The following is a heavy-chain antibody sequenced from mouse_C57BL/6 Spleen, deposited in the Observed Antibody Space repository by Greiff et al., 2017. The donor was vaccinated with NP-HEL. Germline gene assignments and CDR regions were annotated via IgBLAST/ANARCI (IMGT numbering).Heavy chain of an antibody. CDR3: ARHHYSKGAWFAY. CDR2: IWSDGST. V-gene: IGHV2-6-1*01. D-gene: IGHD2-5*01. J-gene: IGHJ3*01. Sequence: VQLQQSGPGLVAPSQSLSITCTVSGFSLTSYGVHWVRQPPGKGLEWLVVIWSDGSTTYNSALKSRPSISKDNSKSQVFLKMNSLQTDDTAMYYWARHHYSKGAWFAYWGQGTLVTVSA. CDR1: GFSLTSYG.